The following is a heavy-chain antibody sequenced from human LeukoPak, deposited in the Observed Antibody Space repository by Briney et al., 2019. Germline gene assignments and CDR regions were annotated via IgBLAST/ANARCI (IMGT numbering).Heavy chain of an antibody. CDR2: INPNNGGT. D-gene: IGHD3-22*01. J-gene: IGHJ3*02. Sequence: APVKVSCKASGYTFTGYYIHWVRQAPGQGLEWVGRINPNNGGTNYAQKFQGRVTMTRDMSMSTAYMELSRLRSDDTAVYYCAGEDNSSGYRPFDIWGQGTMVTVPS. CDR1: GYTFTGYY. CDR3: AGEDNSSGYRPFDI. V-gene: IGHV1-2*06.